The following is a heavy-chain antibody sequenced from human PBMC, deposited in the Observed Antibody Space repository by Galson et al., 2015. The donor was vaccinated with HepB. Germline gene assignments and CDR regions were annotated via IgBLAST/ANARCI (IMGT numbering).Heavy chain of an antibody. CDR2: IVPIFGTA. V-gene: IGHV1-69*13. CDR3: ARSLRYSSGWGPFQH. Sequence: SVKVSCKASGGTFSSYAISWVRQTPGQGLEWMGGIVPIFGTANYAQKFQGRVTITADESASTAYMELSSLRSEDTAVYYCARSLRYSSGWGPFQHWGQGTLVTVSS. J-gene: IGHJ1*01. CDR1: GGTFSSYA. D-gene: IGHD6-19*01.